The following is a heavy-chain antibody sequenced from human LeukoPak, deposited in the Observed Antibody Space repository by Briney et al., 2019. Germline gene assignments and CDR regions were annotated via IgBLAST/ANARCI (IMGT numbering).Heavy chain of an antibody. CDR2: ISWNSGSI. CDR1: GFTFDDYA. D-gene: IGHD3-9*01. V-gene: IGHV3-9*01. Sequence: GGSLRLSCAASGFTFDDYAMHWVRQAPGKGLEWVSGISWNSGSIGYADSVKGRFTISRDNAKNSLYLQMNSLRAEDTALYYCAKEGERAIMTGYYFDYWGQGTLVTVSS. J-gene: IGHJ4*02. CDR3: AKEGERAIMTGYYFDY.